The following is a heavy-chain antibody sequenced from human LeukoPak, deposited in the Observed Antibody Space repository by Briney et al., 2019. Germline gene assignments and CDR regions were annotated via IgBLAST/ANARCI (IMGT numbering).Heavy chain of an antibody. Sequence: ASVXVSRKASGYTFTSYXISWVRXAPGQGLEWMXWISAYNGNTNYAQKLQGRVTMTTDTSTSTAYMELRSLRSDDTAVYYCARSTGSGWFLDVWGQGTTVTVSS. CDR3: ARSTGSGWFLDV. CDR1: GYTFTSYX. J-gene: IGHJ6*02. D-gene: IGHD6-19*01. V-gene: IGHV1-18*01. CDR2: ISAYNGNT.